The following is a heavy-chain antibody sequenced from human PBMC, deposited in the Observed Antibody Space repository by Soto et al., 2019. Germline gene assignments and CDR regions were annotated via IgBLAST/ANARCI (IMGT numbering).Heavy chain of an antibody. D-gene: IGHD3-3*01. V-gene: IGHV3-23*01. J-gene: IGHJ4*02. Sequence: EVQLLESGGGLVQPGGSLRLSCAASGFTFSSYAMSWVRQAPGKGLEWVSAISGSGGSTYYADSVKGRFTISRDNSKNTLYLQMNSRRAEDTAVYYCAKSLEWFPGCDYWGQGTLVTVSS. CDR1: GFTFSSYA. CDR3: AKSLEWFPGCDY. CDR2: ISGSGGST.